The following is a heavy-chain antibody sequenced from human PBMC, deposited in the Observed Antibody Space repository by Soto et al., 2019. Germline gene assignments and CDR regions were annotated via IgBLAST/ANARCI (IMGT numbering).Heavy chain of an antibody. CDR3: ARTYYNETSGSYRPFDQ. CDR1: GYTFTSYW. D-gene: IGHD3-22*01. J-gene: IGHJ4*02. CDR2: IYPGDSET. Sequence: PGEALKISCQGSGYTFTSYWIGWVRQMPGKGLEWMGIIYPGDSETRYSPSFQGQVTISADKSISTAYLKWSSLKASDTAMYYCARTYYNETSGSYRPFDQWGQGTLVTVSS. V-gene: IGHV5-51*01.